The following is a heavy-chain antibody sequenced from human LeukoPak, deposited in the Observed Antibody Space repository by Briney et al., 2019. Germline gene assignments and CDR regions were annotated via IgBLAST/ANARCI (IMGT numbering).Heavy chain of an antibody. V-gene: IGHV3-7*04. CDR1: GFTFNNYW. D-gene: IGHD6-19*01. CDR2: IKQVVSEK. J-gene: IGHJ4*02. Sequence: GSLKIFFAAPGFTFNNYWMSLVRQASGKGLELVATIKQVVSEKFYADSVEGRFTISRANARNTLYLQMDSLRVEDTAVYYCARASSAWHPDYWGQGTLVTVSS. CDR3: ARASSAWHPDY.